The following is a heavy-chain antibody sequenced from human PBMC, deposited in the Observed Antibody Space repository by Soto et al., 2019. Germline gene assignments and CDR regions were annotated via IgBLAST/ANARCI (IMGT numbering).Heavy chain of an antibody. CDR2: ISWNSGSI. Sequence: EVQLVESGGGLVQPGRSLRLSCAAPGFTFYADAMHRVRQAPGKGLERVSGISWNSGSIGYADSVKGRFTISRDNAKNSLYLQMNSVGAEDTALYYCAKDIHWGQGTLVTVSS. J-gene: IGHJ4*02. CDR3: AKDIH. CDR1: GFTFYADA. V-gene: IGHV3-9*01.